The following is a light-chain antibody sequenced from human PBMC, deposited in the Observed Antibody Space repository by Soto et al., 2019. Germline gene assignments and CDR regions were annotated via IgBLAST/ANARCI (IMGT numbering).Light chain of an antibody. CDR2: GAS. Sequence: DIQMTQSPSSLSASGGDRVTITCRASESIRKYLNWYQQKPGKAPKVLIFGASNLQGGVPSRFSGSGSGTDFTLTISRLEPEDSATYYCQQSFSSPWTFGGGTKVEIK. V-gene: IGKV1-39*01. CDR3: QQSFSSPWT. J-gene: IGKJ1*01. CDR1: ESIRKY.